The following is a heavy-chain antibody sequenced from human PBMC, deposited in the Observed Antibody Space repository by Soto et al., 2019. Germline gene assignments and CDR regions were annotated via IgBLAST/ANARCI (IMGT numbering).Heavy chain of an antibody. D-gene: IGHD2-15*01. CDR2: IDPSDSYH. CDR3: ARLYCSGGSCTTLFQH. V-gene: IGHV5-10-1*01. Sequence: GASLKISCKGSGYRFTSYWISWVRQMPGKGLEWMGRIDPSDSYHNYRPSFQGHVTISADKSISTAYPQWSSLKASDTAMYYCARLYCSGGSCTTLFQHWGQGTLVTVSS. J-gene: IGHJ1*01. CDR1: GYRFTSYW.